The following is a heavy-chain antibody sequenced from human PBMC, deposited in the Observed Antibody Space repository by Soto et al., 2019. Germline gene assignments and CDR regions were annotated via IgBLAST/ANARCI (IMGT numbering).Heavy chain of an antibody. J-gene: IGHJ4*02. CDR3: STYDYIWGTDRYRWAY. D-gene: IGHD3-16*02. Sequence: EVQLVESGGDLVKPGGSLRLSCAASGSTFSNAWMTWVRQAPGKGLEWVGHIKSKTDDGTTHYAAPVEGRFTISRDDSKNTLYLHMNSLKTEDTAVYYCSTYDYIWGTDRYRWAYWGQGTLVTVSS. V-gene: IGHV3-15*01. CDR1: GSTFSNAW. CDR2: IKSKTDDGTT.